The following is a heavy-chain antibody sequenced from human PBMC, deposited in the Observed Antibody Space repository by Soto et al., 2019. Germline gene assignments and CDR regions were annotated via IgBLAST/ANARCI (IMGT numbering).Heavy chain of an antibody. CDR1: GFTFSNYA. J-gene: IGHJ4*02. V-gene: IGHV3-23*01. CDR2: ISASGSTT. D-gene: IGHD4-17*01. CDR3: AKDQRSTATTVLDY. Sequence: SGGSLRLSCAASGFTFSNYAMSWVRQAPGKGLEWVSVISASGSTTYYADSVKGRFAISRDNSKNTLFLQMDSLRAEDTAVYYCAKDQRSTATTVLDYWGQGTLVTVSS.